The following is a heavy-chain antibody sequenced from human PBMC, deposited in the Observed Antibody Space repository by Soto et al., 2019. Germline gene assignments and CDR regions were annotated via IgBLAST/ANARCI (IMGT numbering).Heavy chain of an antibody. V-gene: IGHV1-46*03. J-gene: IGHJ5*02. CDR2: INPSNGNT. CDR3: ARGPNDYGDRGFDP. D-gene: IGHD4-17*01. Sequence: QVQLVQSGAEVKKPGASVKVSCKASGYTFTIYYMHWVRQAPGQGLEWMGIINPSNGNTIYAQKFQGRGTMTRDTSTSTVYMELSSLRSEDTAVFYCARGPNDYGDRGFDPWGQGTLVTVSS. CDR1: GYTFTIYY.